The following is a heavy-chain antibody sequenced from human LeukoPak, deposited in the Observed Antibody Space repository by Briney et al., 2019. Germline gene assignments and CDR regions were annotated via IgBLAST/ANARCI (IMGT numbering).Heavy chain of an antibody. CDR2: ISYDGSNK. CDR1: GFTFSSYA. V-gene: IGHV3-30-3*02. Sequence: PGGSLRLSCAASGFTFSSYAMHWVRQAPGKGLEWVAVISYDGSNKYYADSVKGRFTISRDNSKNTLYLQMNSLRAEDTAVYYCAKNDYYDSSGFNPYYYYGMDVWGQGTTVTVSS. J-gene: IGHJ6*02. D-gene: IGHD3-22*01. CDR3: AKNDYYDSSGFNPYYYYGMDV.